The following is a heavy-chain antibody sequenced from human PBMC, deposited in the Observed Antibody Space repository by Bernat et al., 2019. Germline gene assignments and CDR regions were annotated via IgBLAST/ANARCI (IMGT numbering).Heavy chain of an antibody. CDR2: IYWDDDK. V-gene: IGHV2-5*02. D-gene: IGHD3-3*01. Sequence: QITLKESGPTLVKPTQTLTLTCTFSGFSLSTSGVGVGWIRQPPGKALEWLALIYWDDDKRYSPSLKSRLTITKDTSKNQVVLTMTNMDPVDTATYYCAHLDVGSGYCGGGWGCFDYWGQGTLVTVSS. CDR1: GFSLSTSGVG. CDR3: AHLDVGSGYCGGGWGCFDY. J-gene: IGHJ4*02.